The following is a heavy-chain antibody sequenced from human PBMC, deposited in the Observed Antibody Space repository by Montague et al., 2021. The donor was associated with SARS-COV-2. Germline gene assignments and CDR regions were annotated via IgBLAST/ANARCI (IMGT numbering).Heavy chain of an antibody. CDR1: GGSFSTYS. CDR3: ARLGNGVVPSPILGLGPFYYYYYIDV. D-gene: IGHD2-15*01. V-gene: IGHV4-34*01. CDR2: IHHGGST. Sequence: SETLSLTCAVHGGSFSTYSWNWIRQPPGKGLEWIGEIHHGGSTNYNPSLKSRVTISADTSKNQFSLKLTSVAAADTAVYYCARLGNGVVPSPILGLGPFYYYYYIDVWGKGTAVIVSS. J-gene: IGHJ6*03.